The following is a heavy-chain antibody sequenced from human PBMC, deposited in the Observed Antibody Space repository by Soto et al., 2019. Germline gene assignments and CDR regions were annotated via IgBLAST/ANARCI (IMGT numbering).Heavy chain of an antibody. Sequence: GGSLRPSCAASGFTFSSYAMSWVRQAPGKGLEWVSAISGSGGSTYYADSVKGRFTISRDNSKNTLYLQMNSLRAEDTAVYYCASGWPFRSQWLPPTLQKKTPFDYWGQGTLVTVSS. D-gene: IGHD6-19*01. CDR2: ISGSGGST. J-gene: IGHJ4*02. V-gene: IGHV3-23*01. CDR1: GFTFSSYA. CDR3: ASGWPFRSQWLPPTLQKKTPFDY.